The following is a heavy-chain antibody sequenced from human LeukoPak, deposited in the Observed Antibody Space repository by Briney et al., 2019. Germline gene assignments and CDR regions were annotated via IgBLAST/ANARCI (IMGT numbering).Heavy chain of an antibody. Sequence: GGSLRLSCAASGFTFRSFWMSWVRPAPGKRLEWVANIKQNGAEEYYMDSVKGRFAISRDNAKNSVSLQMNSLRVEDTAMYYCARYTVVSSPGAFDLWGQGTMVTVSS. CDR1: GFTFRSFW. CDR3: ARYTVVSSPGAFDL. J-gene: IGHJ3*01. CDR2: IKQNGAEE. D-gene: IGHD2-21*01. V-gene: IGHV3-7*03.